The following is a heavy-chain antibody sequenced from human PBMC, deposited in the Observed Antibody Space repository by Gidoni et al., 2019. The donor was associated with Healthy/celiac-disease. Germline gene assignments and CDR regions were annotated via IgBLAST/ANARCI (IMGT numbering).Heavy chain of an antibody. D-gene: IGHD1-26*01. J-gene: IGHJ3*02. CDR1: GLSSRSYG. V-gene: IGHV3-33*01. CDR2: ICYDGSNK. CDR3: ARDLQPWELLAFDI. Sequence: QVQLVESGVAVVQPGRSLSLGCAASGLSSRSYGIHWVRPAPGKGLEWVAVICYDGSNKYYADSVKGRFTISRDNSKNTLYLQMNSLRAEDTAVYYCARDLQPWELLAFDIWGQGTMVTVSS.